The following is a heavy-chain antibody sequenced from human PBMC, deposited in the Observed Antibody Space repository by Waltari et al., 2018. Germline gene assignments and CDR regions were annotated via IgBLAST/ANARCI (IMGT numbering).Heavy chain of an antibody. CDR1: GASISISTHY. J-gene: IGHJ4*02. D-gene: IGHD3-10*01. CDR2: VHYTGKT. V-gene: IGHV4-39*02. CDR3: ARSFGGSGSYKFDT. Sequence: RLQESGPGRMKPSETLSLIRTVPGASISISTHYWGWIRQTPGMGPEWIGSVHYTGKTYNNPSLESRVSLSVDTSKNLFSLELTSVTAADTATYFCARSFGGSGSYKFDTWGRGILVSVSS.